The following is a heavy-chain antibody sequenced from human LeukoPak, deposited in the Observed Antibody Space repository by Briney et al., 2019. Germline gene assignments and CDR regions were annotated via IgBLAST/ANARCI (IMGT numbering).Heavy chain of an antibody. CDR2: IRSKANSYAT. D-gene: IGHD3-9*01. J-gene: IGHJ4*02. Sequence: GGSLKLSCAASGFTFSGSAMHWVRQASGKGLEWVGRIRSKANSYATAYAASVKGRFTISRDDSKNTAYVQMNSLKTEDTAVYYCTAKADIGYSDWLLDLFDYWGQGTLVTVSS. V-gene: IGHV3-73*01. CDR1: GFTFSGSA. CDR3: TAKADIGYSDWLLDLFDY.